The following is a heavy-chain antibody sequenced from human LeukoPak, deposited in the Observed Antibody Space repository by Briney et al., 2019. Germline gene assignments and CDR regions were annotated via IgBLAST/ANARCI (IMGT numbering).Heavy chain of an antibody. J-gene: IGHJ4*02. CDR3: ARVEAYSYGSYLFDY. CDR2: INDSGRT. D-gene: IGHD5-24*01. CDR1: GGSFSGYY. Sequence: SETLSLSCAVYGGSFSGYYWTWIRQSPGKGLEWIGEINDSGRTSYKPSLRSRVIISVDTSKNQFSLKLSSVTAADTAVYFCARVEAYSYGSYLFDYWGQGTQVRVSA. V-gene: IGHV4-34*01.